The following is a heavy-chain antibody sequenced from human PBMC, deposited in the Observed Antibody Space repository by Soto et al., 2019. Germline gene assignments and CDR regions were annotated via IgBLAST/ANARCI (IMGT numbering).Heavy chain of an antibody. J-gene: IGHJ6*03. CDR2: IYYSGST. CDR1: GDSISSSSYY. Sequence: SETLSLTCTVSGDSISSSSYYWGWIRQPPGKGLEWIGSIYYSGSTYYNPSLKSRVTISVDTSKNQFSLKLSSVTAADTAVYYCARHPGRNYDFWSGYSDYYYYMDVWGKGTTVTVSS. D-gene: IGHD3-3*01. V-gene: IGHV4-39*01. CDR3: ARHPGRNYDFWSGYSDYYYYMDV.